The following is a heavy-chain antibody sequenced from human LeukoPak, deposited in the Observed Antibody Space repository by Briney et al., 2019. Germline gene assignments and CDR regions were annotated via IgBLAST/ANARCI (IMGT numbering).Heavy chain of an antibody. Sequence: GGSLRLFCAASGFTFSSYWMHWVRQAPGKGLVWVSRINSYGSSTSYAYSVNGLLTISRDNAKNTLYLQMNSLSAEETDVYYCARGEAVYAVAEYYFDYWGQGTLVTVSS. J-gene: IGHJ4*02. CDR2: INSYGSST. V-gene: IGHV3-74*01. CDR1: GFTFSSYW. D-gene: IGHD6-19*01. CDR3: ARGEAVYAVAEYYFDY.